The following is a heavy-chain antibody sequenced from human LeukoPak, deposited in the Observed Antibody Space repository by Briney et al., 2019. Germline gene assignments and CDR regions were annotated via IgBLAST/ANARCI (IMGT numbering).Heavy chain of an antibody. CDR2: IQRKTDGGTT. Sequence: KPGGSLRLSCAASGFTFSNAWMSWVRQAPGEGLEWVGRIQRKTDGGTTDYAAPVKGRFTISRDDSKNMVYLQMNSLTTEDTAVYYCATDLSDYWGQGTLVTVSS. CDR3: ATDLSDY. V-gene: IGHV3-15*01. CDR1: GFTFSNAW. J-gene: IGHJ4*02.